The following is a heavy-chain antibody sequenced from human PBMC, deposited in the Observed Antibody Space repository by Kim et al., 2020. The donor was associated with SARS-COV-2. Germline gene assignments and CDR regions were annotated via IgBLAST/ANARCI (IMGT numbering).Heavy chain of an antibody. CDR1: GFTFSSYW. CDR3: ARRGVWSAVADWVSGLDV. V-gene: IGHV3-74*01. CDR2: IDSDGTTT. J-gene: IGHJ6*02. Sequence: GGSLRLSCAASGFTFSSYWIHWVRQAPGKGLVWVSRIDSDGTTTNYADSVQGRFTISRDNAKNTVYLQMNSLRAEDSAVYYCARRGVWSAVADWVSGLDVWGQGTTVTVSS. D-gene: IGHD6-19*01.